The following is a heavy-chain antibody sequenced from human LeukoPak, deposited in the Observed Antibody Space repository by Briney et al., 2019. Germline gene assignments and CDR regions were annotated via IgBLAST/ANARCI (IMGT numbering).Heavy chain of an antibody. CDR2: ISYDGGNK. CDR1: GFTFSSYA. Sequence: GGSLRLSCAASGFTFSSYAMHWVRQAPGKGLEWVAVISYDGGNKYYADSVKGRFTVSRDNSKNTLYLQMNSLRAEDTAVYYCARGVYKIVQPDYFDYWGQGTLVTVSS. CDR3: ARGVYKIVQPDYFDY. D-gene: IGHD2/OR15-2a*01. J-gene: IGHJ4*02. V-gene: IGHV3-30-3*01.